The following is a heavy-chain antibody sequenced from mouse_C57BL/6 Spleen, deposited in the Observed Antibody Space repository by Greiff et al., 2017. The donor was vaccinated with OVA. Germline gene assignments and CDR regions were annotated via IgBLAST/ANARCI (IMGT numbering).Heavy chain of an antibody. Sequence: EVQLVESGGGLVKPGGSLKLSCAASGFTFSDYGMHWVRQAPEKGLEWVAYISSGSSTIYYADTVKGRFTISRDNAKNTLFLQMTSLRSEDTAMYYCARQGIYYGYDDYAMDYWGQGTSVTVSS. D-gene: IGHD2-2*01. J-gene: IGHJ4*01. CDR1: GFTFSDYG. V-gene: IGHV5-17*01. CDR2: ISSGSSTI. CDR3: ARQGIYYGYDDYAMDY.